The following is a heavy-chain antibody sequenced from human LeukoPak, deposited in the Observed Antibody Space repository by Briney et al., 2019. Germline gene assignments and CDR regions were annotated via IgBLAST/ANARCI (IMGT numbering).Heavy chain of an antibody. J-gene: IGHJ6*02. CDR3: AREIRGYYDSSGTYGMDV. CDR1: GFTFSSYS. Sequence: GGSLRLSCAASGFTFSSYSMNWVRQAPGKGLEWVSSISSSSSYIYYADSVKGRFTISRDNAKNSLYLQMNSLRAEDTAVYYCAREIRGYYDSSGTYGMDVWGQGTTVTVSS. D-gene: IGHD3-22*01. CDR2: ISSSSSYI. V-gene: IGHV3-21*01.